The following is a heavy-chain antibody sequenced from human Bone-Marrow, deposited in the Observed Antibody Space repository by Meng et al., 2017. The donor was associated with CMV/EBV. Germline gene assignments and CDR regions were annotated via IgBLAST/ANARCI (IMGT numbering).Heavy chain of an antibody. Sequence: NFSSYGMKWVRQAAEKGLGWDSAVSGSEGRTCYADYMKGRSTIAKDNSKNTLCLQMNSLRAEDTAVYYCAKDIVKTTYSSSSYWFDPWGQGTLVTVSS. V-gene: IGHV3-23*01. CDR3: AKDIVKTTYSSSSYWFDP. J-gene: IGHJ5*02. CDR2: VSGSEGRT. D-gene: IGHD6-6*01. CDR1: NFSSYG.